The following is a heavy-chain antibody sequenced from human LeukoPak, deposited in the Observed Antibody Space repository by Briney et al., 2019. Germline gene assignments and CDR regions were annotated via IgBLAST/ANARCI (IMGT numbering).Heavy chain of an antibody. D-gene: IGHD2-2*01. CDR2: IYTSGST. J-gene: IGHJ3*02. CDR1: GGSISSGSYY. CDR3: SGPGGYQPNSLDAFDI. V-gene: IGHV4-61*02. Sequence: SETLSLTCTVSGGSISSGSYYWSWIRQPAGKGLEWIGRIYTSGSTNYNPSLKSRVTISVDTSKNQFSLKLSSVTAADTAVYYCSGPGGYQPNSLDAFDIWGQGTMVTVSS.